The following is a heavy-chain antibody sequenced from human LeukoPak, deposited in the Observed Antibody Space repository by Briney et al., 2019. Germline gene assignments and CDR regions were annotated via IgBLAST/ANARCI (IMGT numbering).Heavy chain of an antibody. Sequence: GSLRLSCAASGFTFSSNWMHWVRQAPGKGLVWVSRINEDGSTTNYADSVKGRSTIFRDNAKNTLYLQMNSLRPADTAVYYCATYVWGTYRRNFDYWGQGTLVTVSS. D-gene: IGHD3-16*02. J-gene: IGHJ4*02. CDR1: GFTFSSNW. CDR3: ATYVWGTYRRNFDY. V-gene: IGHV3-74*01. CDR2: INEDGSTT.